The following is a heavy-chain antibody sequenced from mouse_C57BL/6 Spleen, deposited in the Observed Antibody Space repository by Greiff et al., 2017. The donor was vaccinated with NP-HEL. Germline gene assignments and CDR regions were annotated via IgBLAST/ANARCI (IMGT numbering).Heavy chain of an antibody. CDR2: ISSGSSTI. J-gene: IGHJ2*01. Sequence: EVKLVESGGGLVKPGGSLKLSCAASGFTFSDYGMHWVRQAPEKGLEWVAYISSGSSTIYYADTVKGRFTISRDNAKNTLFLQMSHLKSEDTAMYYCARDQGELVFDYWGQGTTLTVSS. V-gene: IGHV5-17*03. CDR1: GFTFSDYG. CDR3: ARDQGELVFDY. D-gene: IGHD4-1*01.